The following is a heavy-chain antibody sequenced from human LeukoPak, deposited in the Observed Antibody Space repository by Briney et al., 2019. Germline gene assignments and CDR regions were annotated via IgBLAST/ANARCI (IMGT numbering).Heavy chain of an antibody. Sequence: GGSLRLSCAASGFTFSSSAMSWVRQAPGKGLEWLSTISGGGGSTYYADSVKGRFTISRDNSKNTLYLHMKSLRAEDTAVYYCAREVARKGFNMIVRGYWYFDLWGRGTLVTVSS. CDR1: GFTFSSSA. J-gene: IGHJ2*01. CDR2: ISGGGGST. V-gene: IGHV3-23*01. D-gene: IGHD3-22*01. CDR3: AREVARKGFNMIVRGYWYFDL.